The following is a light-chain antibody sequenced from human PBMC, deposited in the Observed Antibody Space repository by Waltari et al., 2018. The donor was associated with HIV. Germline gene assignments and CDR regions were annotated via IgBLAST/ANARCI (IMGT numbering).Light chain of an antibody. CDR2: GKN. Sequence: SSELTQDPAVSVALGQTVRSICKGDSLRTYYASWYQQKPGQAPLLVIYGKNNRPSGIPDRFSGSNSGNTASLTITGAQAEDEADYYCNSRDSSDNHLHVVFGGGTKLTVL. V-gene: IGLV3-19*01. J-gene: IGLJ2*01. CDR3: NSRDSSDNHLHVV. CDR1: SLRTYY.